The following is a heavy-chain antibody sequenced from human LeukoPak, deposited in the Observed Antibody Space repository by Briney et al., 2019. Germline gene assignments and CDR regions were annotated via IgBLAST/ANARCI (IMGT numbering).Heavy chain of an antibody. J-gene: IGHJ3*02. V-gene: IGHV1-69*06. Sequence: SVKVSCKASRGTFSSYTISWVRQAPGQGLEWMGGIIPIFGTANYAQKFQGRVTITADKSTSTAYMEPSSLRSEDTAVYYCARSTVTTKIAGGAFDIWGQGTMVTVSS. D-gene: IGHD4-11*01. CDR1: RGTFSSYT. CDR2: IIPIFGTA. CDR3: ARSTVTTKIAGGAFDI.